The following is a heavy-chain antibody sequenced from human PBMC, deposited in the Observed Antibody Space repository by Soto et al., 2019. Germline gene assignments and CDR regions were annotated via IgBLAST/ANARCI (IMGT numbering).Heavy chain of an antibody. Sequence: SQTLSLTCVISGDSVSSNLASWRCIRQFPSRGLEWLGRTYYRSKWYRYYAQSVKSRITIDPDTSKNQFSLHLSSVTPDDTSVYYCARVQLPAYFDYWGQGTPVTVSS. D-gene: IGHD1-7*01. CDR3: ARVQLPAYFDY. J-gene: IGHJ4*02. CDR2: TYYRSKWYR. CDR1: GDSVSSNLAS. V-gene: IGHV6-1*01.